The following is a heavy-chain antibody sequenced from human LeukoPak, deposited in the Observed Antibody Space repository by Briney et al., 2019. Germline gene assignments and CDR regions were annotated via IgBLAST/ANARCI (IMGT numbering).Heavy chain of an antibody. CDR3: ARSVVFDY. CDR2: INHSGST. J-gene: IGHJ4*02. CDR1: GGSFSGYY. Sequence: SETLSLTCAVYGGSFSGYYWSWIRQPPGKGLEWIGEINHSGSTNYNPSLKSRVTISVDTSKNQFSLKLSSVTAADTAVYYCARSVVFDYWGQGTLVTVSS. D-gene: IGHD2-21*01. V-gene: IGHV4-34*01.